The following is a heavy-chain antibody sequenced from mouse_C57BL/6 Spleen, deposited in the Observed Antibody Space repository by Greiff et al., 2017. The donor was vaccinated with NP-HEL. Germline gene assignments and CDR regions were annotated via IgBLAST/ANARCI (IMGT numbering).Heavy chain of an antibody. CDR2: ISSGGDYI. CDR3: TRDRSGYEAMDY. V-gene: IGHV5-9-1*02. Sequence: EVKLMESGEGLVKPGGSLKLSCEASGFTFSSYAMSWVRQTPEKRLEWVAYISSGGDYIYYADTVKGRFTISRDKARNTLYLQMSSLKSEDTAMYYCTRDRSGYEAMDYWGQGTSVTVSS. CDR1: GFTFSSYA. D-gene: IGHD1-1*01. J-gene: IGHJ4*01.